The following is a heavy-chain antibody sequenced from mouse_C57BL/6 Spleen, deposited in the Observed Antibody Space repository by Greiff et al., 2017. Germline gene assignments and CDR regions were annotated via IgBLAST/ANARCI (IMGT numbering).Heavy chain of an antibody. CDR3: ARSEGYYWYFDV. Sequence: VQLQQPGTELVKPGASVKLSCKASGYSFTSYWMHWVKQRPGQGLEWIGNINPSNGGTNYNEKFKSKATLTVDKSSSTAYMQLSSLTSEDSAVYYCARSEGYYWYFDVWGTGTTVTVSS. D-gene: IGHD2-2*01. CDR2: INPSNGGT. J-gene: IGHJ1*03. V-gene: IGHV1-53*01. CDR1: GYSFTSYW.